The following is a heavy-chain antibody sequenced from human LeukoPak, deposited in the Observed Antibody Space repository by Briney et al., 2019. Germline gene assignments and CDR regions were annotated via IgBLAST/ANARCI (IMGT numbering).Heavy chain of an antibody. CDR2: IKQDGSEK. D-gene: IGHD3-3*01. CDR3: AKYYDFWSGYLPFDY. CDR1: GFTFSSCW. V-gene: IGHV3-7*01. J-gene: IGHJ4*02. Sequence: GGSLRLSCAASGFTFSSCWMSWVRQAPGKGLEWVANIKQDGSEKYYVDSVKGRFTISRDNAENSLYLQMNSLRAEDTAMYYCAKYYDFWSGYLPFDYWGQGTLVTVSS.